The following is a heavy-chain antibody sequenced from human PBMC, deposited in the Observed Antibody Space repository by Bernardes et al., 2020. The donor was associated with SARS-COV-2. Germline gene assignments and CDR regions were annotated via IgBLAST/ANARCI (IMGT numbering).Heavy chain of an antibody. CDR3: AREPLGGVTMVRGVSTRYGMDP. Sequence: SETLSLTCTVSGGSVSSGSYYWSWIRQPKGKELEWIGCIYYRGSTYYNPSLKSRVTISVDTSKNQFSLKLSSVTAADTAVYYCAREPLGGVTMVRGVSTRYGMDPWGQGTPVTGS. CDR2: IYYRGST. CDR1: GGSVSSGSYY. V-gene: IGHV4-61*01. D-gene: IGHD3-10*01. J-gene: IGHJ6*02.